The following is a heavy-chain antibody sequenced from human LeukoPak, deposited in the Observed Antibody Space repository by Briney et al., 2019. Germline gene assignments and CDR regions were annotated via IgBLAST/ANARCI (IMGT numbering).Heavy chain of an antibody. D-gene: IGHD2-21*01. V-gene: IGHV3-23*01. CDR2: ISGGGGRT. CDR3: AKDVRDIVVLIDTYMY. Sequence: GGSLRLSCVASGFMFNKYGMSWVRQAPGKGLEWVSVISGGGGRTYYGDSVKGRFTISRDNSKNTVYLQMNSLRAEDTAVYYCAKDVRDIVVLIDTYMYWGQGTLVTVSS. J-gene: IGHJ4*02. CDR1: GFMFNKYG.